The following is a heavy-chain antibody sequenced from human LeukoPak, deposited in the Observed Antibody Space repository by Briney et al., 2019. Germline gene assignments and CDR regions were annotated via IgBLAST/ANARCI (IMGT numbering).Heavy chain of an antibody. CDR2: IRYDGSNK. D-gene: IGHD4-17*01. V-gene: IGHV3-30*02. CDR1: GFTFSSYG. CDR3: AKRAVPPGYGDYSLWYFDY. J-gene: IGHJ4*02. Sequence: GSLRLSCAASGFTFSSYGMHWVRQAPGKGLEWVAFIRYDGSNKYYADSVKGRFTISRDNSKNTLYLQMNSLRAEDTAVYYCAKRAVPPGYGDYSLWYFDYWGQGTLVTVSS.